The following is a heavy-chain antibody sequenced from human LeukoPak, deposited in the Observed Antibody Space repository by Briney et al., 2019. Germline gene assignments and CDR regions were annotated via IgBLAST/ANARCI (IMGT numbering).Heavy chain of an antibody. CDR3: ARAEIGFWSVYYDY. Sequence: ASVKVSCKASGYTFTGYYMHWVRQAPGQGLEWMGWINPNSGGTNYAQKFQGRVTMTRDTSISTAYMELSRLRSDDTAVYYCARAEIGFWSVYYDYGGQGPLVTVSS. CDR1: GYTFTGYY. CDR2: INPNSGGT. V-gene: IGHV1-2*02. D-gene: IGHD3-3*01. J-gene: IGHJ4*02.